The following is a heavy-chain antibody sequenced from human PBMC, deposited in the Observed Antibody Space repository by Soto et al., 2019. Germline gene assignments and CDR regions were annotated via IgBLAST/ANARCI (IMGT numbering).Heavy chain of an antibody. CDR1: GGSISSYY. Sequence: QVQLQESGPGLVKPSETLSLTCTVSGGSISSYYWSWIRQPAGKGLEWIGRIYASGITNYNPSLKRRMNLSIDTSKNPFSLKLSSVTAADTAVYYCASAPSKPGEPIWDVFDFWGQGTMVTVSS. J-gene: IGHJ3*01. CDR2: IYASGIT. V-gene: IGHV4-4*07. D-gene: IGHD1-26*01. CDR3: ASAPSKPGEPIWDVFDF.